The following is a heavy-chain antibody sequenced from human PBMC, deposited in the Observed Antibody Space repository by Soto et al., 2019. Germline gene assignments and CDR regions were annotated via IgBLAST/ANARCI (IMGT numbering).Heavy chain of an antibody. Sequence: TGPGPGSSETLSLTCTVSGGSISSYYVSWIRQSAGKGLEWIGRIDTSGTTNYNPSLKSRVTMSVDASKNHFSLNLSSVTAADTAVYYCARGPRGYVYYHGMDVWGQGTTVTVSS. CDR1: GGSISSYY. D-gene: IGHD3-10*01. CDR3: ARGPRGYVYYHGMDV. V-gene: IGHV4-4*07. CDR2: IDTSGTT. J-gene: IGHJ6*02.